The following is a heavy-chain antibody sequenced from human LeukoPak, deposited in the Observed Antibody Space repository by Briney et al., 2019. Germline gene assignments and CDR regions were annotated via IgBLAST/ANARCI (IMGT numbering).Heavy chain of an antibody. CDR3: ARAMFYSSSWYYFDY. CDR1: GFTFRNAW. Sequence: PGGSLRLSCAASGFTFRNAWMTWVRQAPGKGLEWVSSISSSSSYIYYADSVKGRFTISRDNAKNSLYLQMNSLRAEDTAVYYCARAMFYSSSWYYFDYWGQGTLVTVSS. J-gene: IGHJ4*02. V-gene: IGHV3-21*01. CDR2: ISSSSSYI. D-gene: IGHD6-13*01.